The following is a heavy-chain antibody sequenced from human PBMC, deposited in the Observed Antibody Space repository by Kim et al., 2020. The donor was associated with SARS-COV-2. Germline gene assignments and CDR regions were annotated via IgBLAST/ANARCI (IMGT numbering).Heavy chain of an antibody. V-gene: IGHV4-31*02. J-gene: IGHJ6*03. CDR3: ARARDRAAWGYYYMDV. D-gene: IGHD3-16*01. Sequence: SLKSRVTISVDTSKNQFSLKLSSVTAADTAVYYCARARDRAAWGYYYMDVWGKGTTVTVSS.